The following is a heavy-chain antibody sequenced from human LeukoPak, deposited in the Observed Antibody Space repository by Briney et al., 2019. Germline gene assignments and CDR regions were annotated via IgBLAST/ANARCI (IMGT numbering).Heavy chain of an antibody. Sequence: GESLKISCKVSGYTFTDYWIGWVRQMPGKGLEWMGIVYPGDSDTRYSPSFQGQVTISADKSINTAYLQWSGLKASDTAMYYCASSYPYYYASGSSWNLFDYWGQGTLVTVSS. CDR2: VYPGDSDT. CDR3: ASSYPYYYASGSSWNLFDY. D-gene: IGHD3-10*01. J-gene: IGHJ4*02. CDR1: GYTFTDYW. V-gene: IGHV5-51*01.